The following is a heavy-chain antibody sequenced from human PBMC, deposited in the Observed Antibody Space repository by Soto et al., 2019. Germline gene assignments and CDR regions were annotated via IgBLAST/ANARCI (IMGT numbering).Heavy chain of an antibody. CDR2: INAGNGNT. J-gene: IGHJ4*02. Sequence: ASVKVSCKACGYTFTGYAMHWVCQAPGHRLEWMGWINAGNGNTKYSQKFQGRVTITRDTSASTTYMELSSLRSEDTAVYYCVRAVAVAADFDYWGQGTLVTVSS. D-gene: IGHD6-19*01. CDR3: VRAVAVAADFDY. CDR1: GYTFTGYA. V-gene: IGHV1-3*01.